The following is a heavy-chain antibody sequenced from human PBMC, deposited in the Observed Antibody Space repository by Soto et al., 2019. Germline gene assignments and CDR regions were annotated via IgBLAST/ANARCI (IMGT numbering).Heavy chain of an antibody. J-gene: IGHJ4*02. V-gene: IGHV4-59*01. CDR1: GGSISSYY. CDR3: ARDSRYDYVWGSYRYNGNYFDY. Sequence: SETLSLTCTVSGGSISSYYWSWIRQPPGKGLEWIGYIYYSGSTNYNPSLKSRVTISVDTSKNQFSLKLSSVTAADTAVYYCARDSRYDYVWGSYRYNGNYFDYWGQGTLVTVSS. CDR2: IYYSGST. D-gene: IGHD3-16*02.